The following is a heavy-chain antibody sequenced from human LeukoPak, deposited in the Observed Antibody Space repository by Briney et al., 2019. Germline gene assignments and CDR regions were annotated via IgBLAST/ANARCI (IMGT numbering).Heavy chain of an antibody. CDR2: VYYSGST. Sequence: SETLSLTCTVSGGSIRSYFWSWIRQPPGKGLEGIGYVYYSGSTNYNPSLKSRVTISVDTSKKQFSLKLSSVTAADTAVYYCARPPNGTSHFDYWGKGTLVTVSS. J-gene: IGHJ4*02. V-gene: IGHV4-59*08. D-gene: IGHD3/OR15-3a*01. CDR1: GGSIRSYF. CDR3: ARPPNGTSHFDY.